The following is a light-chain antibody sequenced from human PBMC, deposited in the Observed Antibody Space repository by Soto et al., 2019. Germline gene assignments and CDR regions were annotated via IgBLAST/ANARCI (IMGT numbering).Light chain of an antibody. J-gene: IGKJ1*01. Sequence: GDKVTITCRASQSISSLLNWYQQKPGKAPKLLIYAASSLQSGVPSRFSGSGSGTDFTLTISRLEPEDFAVYYCQQYGSSPKTFGQGTKVDI. CDR2: AAS. CDR1: QSISSL. CDR3: QQYGSSPKT. V-gene: IGKV1-39*02.